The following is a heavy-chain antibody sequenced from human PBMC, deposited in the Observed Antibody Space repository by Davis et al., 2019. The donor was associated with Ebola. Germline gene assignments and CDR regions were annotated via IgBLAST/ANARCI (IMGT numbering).Heavy chain of an antibody. V-gene: IGHV3-48*02. CDR2: ISGYSSTI. CDR1: GFTFSSYS. J-gene: IGHJ2*01. CDR3: ARDLPGGDWYFDL. D-gene: IGHD1-14*01. Sequence: PGGSLRLSCAASGFTFSSYSMNWVRQAPGKGLEWVSYISGYSSTISYADSVKGRFTISRDNAKNSLYLQMNSLRDEDTAVYYCARDLPGGDWYFDLWGRGTLVTVSS.